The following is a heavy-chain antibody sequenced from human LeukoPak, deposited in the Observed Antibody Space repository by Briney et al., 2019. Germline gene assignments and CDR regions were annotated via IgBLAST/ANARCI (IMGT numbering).Heavy chain of an antibody. J-gene: IGHJ4*02. D-gene: IGHD3-10*01. CDR1: GGSFSGYY. V-gene: IGHV4-34*01. CDR2: INHSGST. CDR3: AREPVDYYGSGSFAFDY. Sequence: SETLSLTCAVYGGSFSGYYWSWIRQPPGKGLEWIGEINHSGSTNYNPSLKSRVTISVDTSKNQFSLKLSSVTAADTAVYYCAREPVDYYGSGSFAFDYWGQGTLVTVSS.